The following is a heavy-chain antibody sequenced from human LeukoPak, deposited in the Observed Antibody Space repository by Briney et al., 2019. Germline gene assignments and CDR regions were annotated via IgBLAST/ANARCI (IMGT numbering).Heavy chain of an antibody. J-gene: IGHJ4*02. CDR2: INGDGSGT. CDR1: GFSFSTYW. V-gene: IGHV3-74*01. Sequence: GGSLRLSCAASGFSFSTYWMQWVRQPPGKGLVWVSHINGDGSGTTYADSVKGRFTISRDNAKNTLYLQMNSLRAEDTAVYYCVRDNYGVDYWGQGTLVTVSS. D-gene: IGHD4-11*01. CDR3: VRDNYGVDY.